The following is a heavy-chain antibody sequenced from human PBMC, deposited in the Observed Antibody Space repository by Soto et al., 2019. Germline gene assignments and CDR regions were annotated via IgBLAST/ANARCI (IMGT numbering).Heavy chain of an antibody. V-gene: IGHV3-21*01. CDR1: GFTFSSYS. CDR2: ISSSSSYI. CDR3: ASHVLLWFGEGLGGMDV. D-gene: IGHD3-10*01. Sequence: GGSLRLSCAASGFTFSSYSMNWVRQAPGKGLEWVSSISSSSSYIYYADSVKGRFTSSRDNAKNSLYLQMNSLRAEDTAVYYCASHVLLWFGEGLGGMDVWGQGTTVTVSS. J-gene: IGHJ6*02.